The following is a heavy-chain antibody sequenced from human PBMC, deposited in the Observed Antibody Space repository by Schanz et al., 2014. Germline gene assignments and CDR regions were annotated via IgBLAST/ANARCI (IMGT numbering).Heavy chain of an antibody. CDR2: ILGLASTT. V-gene: IGHV3-23*04. CDR3: AKVRYSSGWRGDYFDE. Sequence: EVQLVQSGGGLVQPGGSLRLSCAASGFIFGSSVMAWVRQVPGKGLEWVSAILGLASTTYYADSVKGRFTISRDNFKGALYLQMSSLRAEDTAVYYCAKVRYSSGWRGDYFDEWGQGTLVTVSS. D-gene: IGHD6-25*01. J-gene: IGHJ4*02. CDR1: GFIFGSSV.